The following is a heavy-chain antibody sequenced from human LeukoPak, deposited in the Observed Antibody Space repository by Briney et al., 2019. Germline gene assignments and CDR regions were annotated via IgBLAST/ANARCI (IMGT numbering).Heavy chain of an antibody. V-gene: IGHV3-30*04. CDR1: GFIFDNYA. Sequence: GGSLRLSCAPSGFIFDNYAMHWVRQAPGKGLEWVALISYDGGNIYYADSVQGRFTISRDNSKNTLYLQMNSLRPEDTAVYYCARDPPVGSGWSQNYFDYWGQGTLVTVSS. CDR2: ISYDGGNI. D-gene: IGHD6-19*01. CDR3: ARDPPVGSGWSQNYFDY. J-gene: IGHJ4*02.